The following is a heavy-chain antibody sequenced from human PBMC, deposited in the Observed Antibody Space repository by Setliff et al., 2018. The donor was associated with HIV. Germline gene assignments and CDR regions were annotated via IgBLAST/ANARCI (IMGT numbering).Heavy chain of an antibody. V-gene: IGHV4-38-2*02. CDR2: IYHSGNT. CDR3: ARDKTYCNYSRCSRAGWYFDL. D-gene: IGHD2-2*01. Sequence: SETLSLTCTVSGYSINSSHFWGWIRQPPGKGLEWVGSIYHSGNTHYNPSLKSRVTISVDMSKNQFSLKLSSVTAADTAVYYCARDKTYCNYSRCSRAGWYFDLWGRGTLVTVSS. CDR1: GYSINSSHF. J-gene: IGHJ2*01.